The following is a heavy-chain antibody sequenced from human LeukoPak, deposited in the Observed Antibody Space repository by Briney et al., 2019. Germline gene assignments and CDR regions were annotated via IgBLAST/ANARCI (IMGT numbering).Heavy chain of an antibody. CDR3: AKYRLVVVIPDFDY. J-gene: IGHJ4*02. CDR2: IRYDGSNK. Sequence: GGSLRLSCAASGFTFNTYGMHWVRQAPGKGLEWVAFIRYDGSNKYYADSVKGRFTISRDNSKNTLYLQMNSLRAEDTAVYYCAKYRLVVVIPDFDYWGQGTLVTVSS. D-gene: IGHD3-22*01. V-gene: IGHV3-30*02. CDR1: GFTFNTYG.